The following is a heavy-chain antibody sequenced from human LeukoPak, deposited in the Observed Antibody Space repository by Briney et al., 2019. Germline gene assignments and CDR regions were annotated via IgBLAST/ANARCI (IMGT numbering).Heavy chain of an antibody. CDR1: GGSISTYY. V-gene: IGHV4-59*01. CDR2: IDYSGST. J-gene: IGHJ2*01. Sequence: SETLSLTCSVSGGSISTYYWSWIRQPPGKGLEWIGYIDYSGSTNYNPSLKSRVSTSVDTSKKQFSLKLSSVTAADTAVYYCARVGPWCFDLWGRGTLVTVSS. CDR3: ARVGPWCFDL.